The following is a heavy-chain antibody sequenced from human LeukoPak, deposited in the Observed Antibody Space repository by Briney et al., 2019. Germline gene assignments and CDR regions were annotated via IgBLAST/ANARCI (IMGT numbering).Heavy chain of an antibody. CDR3: ARLYSTGPFDY. Sequence: SETLSLTCTVSGYSITSGYYWGWIRQPPGEGLEWIGNIYHSGSTYYNPALKSRLTISVDTSKNQFSLKLSSVTAADTAVYYCARLYSTGPFDYWGQGTLVTVSS. V-gene: IGHV4-38-2*02. CDR1: GYSITSGYY. CDR2: IYHSGST. D-gene: IGHD6-25*01. J-gene: IGHJ4*02.